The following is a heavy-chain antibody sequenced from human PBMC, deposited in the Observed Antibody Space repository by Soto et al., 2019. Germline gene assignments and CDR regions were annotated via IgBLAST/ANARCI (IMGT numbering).Heavy chain of an antibody. D-gene: IGHD6-13*01. CDR1: GYSFTSYW. Sequence: EVQLVQSGAEVKKPGESLRISCKGSGYSFTSYWISWVRQMPGKGLEWMGRIDPSDSYTNYSPSFQGHVTISVDKSIXXAYLQWSSLKASDTAMYYCARLQAAAGDNDLTFDYWGQGTLVTVSS. V-gene: IGHV5-10-1*01. CDR3: ARLQAAAGDNDLTFDY. J-gene: IGHJ4*02. CDR2: IDPSDSYT.